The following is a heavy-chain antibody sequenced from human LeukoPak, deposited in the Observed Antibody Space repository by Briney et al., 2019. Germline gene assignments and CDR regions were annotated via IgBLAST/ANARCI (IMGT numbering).Heavy chain of an antibody. D-gene: IGHD6-13*01. CDR1: GGSISSYH. J-gene: IGHJ3*02. CDR3: ARGRFENPAAEAFDI. V-gene: IGHV4-4*07. CDR2: IYTSGST. Sequence: SETLSLTCTVSGGSISSYHWSWIRQPAGKGLEWIGRIYTSGSTNYNPSLKSRVTMSVDTSKNQFSLKLNSVTAADTAVYYCARGRFENPAAEAFDIWGQGTMVTVSS.